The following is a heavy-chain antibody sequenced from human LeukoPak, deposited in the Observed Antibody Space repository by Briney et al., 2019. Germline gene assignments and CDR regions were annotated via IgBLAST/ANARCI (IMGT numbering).Heavy chain of an antibody. CDR3: ASRKLGNDY. CDR2: IYHTGST. V-gene: IGHV4-38-2*02. Sequence: SETLSLTCTVSGYSIISDYFWGWIRQSPGKGLEWIGYIYHTGSTSYSPSLRSRVTISADTSQNQFSLKLSSVTAADTAVYYCASRKLGNDYWGQGTLVTVSS. J-gene: IGHJ4*02. D-gene: IGHD7-27*01. CDR1: GYSIISDYF.